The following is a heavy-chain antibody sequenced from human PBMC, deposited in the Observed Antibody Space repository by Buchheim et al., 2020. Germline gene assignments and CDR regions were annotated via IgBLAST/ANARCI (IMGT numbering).Heavy chain of an antibody. J-gene: IGHJ6*02. Sequence: EVQLLESGGGLVQPGGSLRLSCAASGFTFSIYAMSWVRQAPGKGLEWVSAISGSGGSTYYADSVKGRFNISRDDSRTTLFLQMNSLRAEDTAVYYCARPPYCSGGSCYSHYYYYYAMDVWGQGTT. V-gene: IGHV3-23*01. D-gene: IGHD2-15*01. CDR2: ISGSGGST. CDR1: GFTFSIYA. CDR3: ARPPYCSGGSCYSHYYYYYAMDV.